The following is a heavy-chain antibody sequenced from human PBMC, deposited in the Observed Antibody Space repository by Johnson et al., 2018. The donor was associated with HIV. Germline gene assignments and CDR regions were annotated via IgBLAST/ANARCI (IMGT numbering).Heavy chain of an antibody. CDR1: GFTFDDYG. V-gene: IGHV3-20*04. CDR2: INWNGRST. Sequence: VQLVESGGGVVRPGGSLRLSCAASGFTFDDYGMSWVRQAPGKGLAWVSGINWNGRSTGYADSVKGRLSISRDTAKNSLYLQMNSLRAEDTALYYGARDPSTAAADSKDAFDIWGQGTMVTVSS. D-gene: IGHD6-13*01. CDR3: ARDPSTAAADSKDAFDI. J-gene: IGHJ3*02.